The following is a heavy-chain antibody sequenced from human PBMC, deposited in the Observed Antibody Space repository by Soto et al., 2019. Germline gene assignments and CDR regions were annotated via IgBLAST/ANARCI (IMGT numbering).Heavy chain of an antibody. CDR3: ANSPGYSSGWPFDY. CDR2: ISAYNGNT. CDR1: GYTFTNYG. V-gene: IGHV1-18*01. J-gene: IGHJ4*02. D-gene: IGHD6-19*01. Sequence: ASVKVSCKASGYTFTNYGISWVRQAPGQGLEWMGWISAYNGNTKYAQKLQGRVTMTTDTSTSTAYMELRSLRSDDTAVYYCANSPGYSSGWPFDYWGQGTLVTVSS.